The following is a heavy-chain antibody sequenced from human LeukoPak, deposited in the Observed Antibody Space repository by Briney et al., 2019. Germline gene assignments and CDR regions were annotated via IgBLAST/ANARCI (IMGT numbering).Heavy chain of an antibody. CDR2: IYYSGST. CDR3: AREDPDRKIDY. CDR1: GGSISSYY. D-gene: IGHD1-14*01. Sequence: SETLSLTCTVSGGSISSYYWSWIRQPPGKGLEWIGYIYYSGSTNYNPSLKSRVSISVDTSKNQFSLKLSSVTAADTAVYYCAREDPDRKIDYWGQGTLVTVSS. J-gene: IGHJ4*02. V-gene: IGHV4-59*01.